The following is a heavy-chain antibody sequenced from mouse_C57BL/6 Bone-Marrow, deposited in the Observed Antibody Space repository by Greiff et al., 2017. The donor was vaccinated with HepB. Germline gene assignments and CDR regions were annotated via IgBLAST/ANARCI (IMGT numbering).Heavy chain of an antibody. CDR2: IDPEDGDT. CDR3: TPLLLPPFAY. D-gene: IGHD1-1*01. Sequence: DVQLQESGAELVRPGASVKLSCTASGFNIKDYYMHWVKQRPEQGLEWIGRIDPEDGDTEYAPKFQGKATMTADKSSNTAYLQLSSLTSEDTAVYYCTPLLLPPFAYWGQGTLVTVSA. V-gene: IGHV14-1*01. CDR1: GFNIKDYY. J-gene: IGHJ3*01.